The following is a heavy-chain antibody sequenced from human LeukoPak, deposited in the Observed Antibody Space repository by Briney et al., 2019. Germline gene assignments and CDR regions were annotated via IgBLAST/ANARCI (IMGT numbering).Heavy chain of an antibody. CDR3: ARSQNYYGSGDY. Sequence: SETLSLTCAVSGGSVSSGSYYWSWIRQPPGKALEWIGYIYYTGSAYYNPSLGGRVTLSVDTSKNQFSVKLSSVTAADTAVYYCARSQNYYGSGDYWGQGTLVTVSS. V-gene: IGHV4-61*01. J-gene: IGHJ4*02. CDR2: IYYTGSA. D-gene: IGHD3-10*01. CDR1: GGSVSSGSYY.